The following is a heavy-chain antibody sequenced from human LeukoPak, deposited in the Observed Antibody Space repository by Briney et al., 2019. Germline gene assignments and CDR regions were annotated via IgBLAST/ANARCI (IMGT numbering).Heavy chain of an antibody. J-gene: IGHJ3*02. CDR1: GYTLTELS. V-gene: IGHV1-24*01. CDR3: ATDRGYYDSSGVFDI. Sequence: ASVKVSCKVSGYTLTELSMHWVRQAPGKGLEWMGGFDPEDGETIYAQKFRGRVTMTEDTSTDTAYMELSSLRSEDTAVYYCATDRGYYDSSGVFDIWGQGTMVTVSS. CDR2: FDPEDGET. D-gene: IGHD3-22*01.